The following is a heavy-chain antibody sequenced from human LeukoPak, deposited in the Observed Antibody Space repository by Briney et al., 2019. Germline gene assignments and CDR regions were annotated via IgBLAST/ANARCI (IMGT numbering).Heavy chain of an antibody. J-gene: IGHJ6*02. Sequence: GRSLRLSCAASGFTFSDYYMTRIRQAPGKGLEWVSYISGVGSSIYYADSVKGRFTISRDNAKNSVYLQMNSLRVDDTAVYYCARGGAQGMDVWGQGTTVTVSS. CDR3: ARGGAQGMDV. D-gene: IGHD1-26*01. CDR2: ISGVGSSI. V-gene: IGHV3-11*01. CDR1: GFTFSDYY.